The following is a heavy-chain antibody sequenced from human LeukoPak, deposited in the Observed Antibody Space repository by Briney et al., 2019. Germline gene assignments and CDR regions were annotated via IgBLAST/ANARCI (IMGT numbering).Heavy chain of an antibody. D-gene: IGHD2-15*01. CDR1: GFTFSSYA. J-gene: IGHJ4*02. Sequence: SGGSLRLSCAASGFTFSSYAMSWVRQAPGKGLEWVSAISGSGGSTYYAGSVKGRFTISRDNSKNTLYLQMNSLRAEDTAVYYCAKDLVVVAATMGYWGQGTLVTVSS. CDR2: ISGSGGST. CDR3: AKDLVVVAATMGY. V-gene: IGHV3-23*01.